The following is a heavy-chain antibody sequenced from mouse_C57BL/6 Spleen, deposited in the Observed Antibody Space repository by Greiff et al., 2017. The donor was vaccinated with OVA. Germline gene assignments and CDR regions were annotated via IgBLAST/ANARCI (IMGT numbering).Heavy chain of an antibody. Sequence: EVQLVESGGDLVKPGGSLKLSCAASGFTFSSYGMSWVRQTPDKRLEWVATISSGGSYTYYPDSVKGRFTISRDNAKNTLYLQMSSLKSEDTAMYYCARQRDWDGWFAYWGQGTLVTVSA. J-gene: IGHJ3*01. CDR3: ARQRDWDGWFAY. V-gene: IGHV5-6*01. CDR1: GFTFSSYG. D-gene: IGHD4-1*01. CDR2: ISSGGSYT.